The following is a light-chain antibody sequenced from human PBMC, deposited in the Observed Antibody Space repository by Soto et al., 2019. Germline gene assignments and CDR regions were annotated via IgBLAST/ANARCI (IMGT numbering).Light chain of an antibody. Sequence: EIVLTQSPGTLSLSPGERATLSCRASQSVSSRYLAWYQQKPGQAPRLLIYGASSRATGIPDRFCGSGSGTDFTLTISRLEPEDFAVYYCQQYGTSPMYTFGQGTKLEIK. CDR3: QQYGTSPMYT. CDR2: GAS. V-gene: IGKV3-20*01. CDR1: QSVSSRY. J-gene: IGKJ2*01.